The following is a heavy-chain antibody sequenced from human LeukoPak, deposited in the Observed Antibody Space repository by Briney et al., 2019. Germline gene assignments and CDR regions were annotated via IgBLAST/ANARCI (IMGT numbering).Heavy chain of an antibody. CDR2: IYPGDSDT. D-gene: IGHD6-13*01. CDR1: GYSFTSYW. Sequence: PGESLKISCKGSGYSFTSYWIGWVRQMPGKGLEWKGIIYPGDSDTRYSPSFQGQVTISVDKSISTAYLQWSSLKASDTAMYYCASVQGYSSSWYGGFDYWGQGTLVTVSS. J-gene: IGHJ4*02. CDR3: ASVQGYSSSWYGGFDY. V-gene: IGHV5-51*01.